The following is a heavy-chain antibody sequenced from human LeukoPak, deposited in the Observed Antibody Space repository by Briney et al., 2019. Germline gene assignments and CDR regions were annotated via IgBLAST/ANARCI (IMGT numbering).Heavy chain of an antibody. CDR3: ARARNPLDYYYYMDV. J-gene: IGHJ6*03. V-gene: IGHV1-18*01. CDR2: ISVHNGNT. Sequence: ASVKVSCTASGYMFTIYGISWVRQAPGQGVEWMGWISVHNGNTKYAQKFQGRVTVTTDTSTSTAYMELRSLRSDDTAVYYCARARNPLDYYYYMDVWGKGTTVTVSS. CDR1: GYMFTIYG.